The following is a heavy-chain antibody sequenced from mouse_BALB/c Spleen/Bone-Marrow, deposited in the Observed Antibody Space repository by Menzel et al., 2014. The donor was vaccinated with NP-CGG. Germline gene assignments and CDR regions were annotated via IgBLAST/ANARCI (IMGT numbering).Heavy chain of an antibody. CDR2: IWAGGST. CDR3: ARDYGSSYYAMDY. V-gene: IGHV2-9*02. CDR1: GFSLTSYG. J-gene: IGHJ4*01. Sequence: VQLQQSGPGLVAPSQSLSITCTVSGFSLTSYGVHWVRQPPGKGLEWLGVIWAGGSTNYNSALMSRLNISKDNSKSQVFLKMNSLQTDDTAMYYCARDYGSSYYAMDYWGQGTSVTVSS. D-gene: IGHD1-1*01.